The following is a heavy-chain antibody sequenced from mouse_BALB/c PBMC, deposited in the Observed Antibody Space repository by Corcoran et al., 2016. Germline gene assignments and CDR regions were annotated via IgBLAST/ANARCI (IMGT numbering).Heavy chain of an antibody. Sequence: EVQLQQSGAELEKPGASVKLSCTASGINIKDNYMHWVKQRPEQGLEWIGRIDPANGNTKYDPKFQGKATITADTSSNTAYLQLSSLTSEDTAVYYCARWDWYFDGWGAGTTVTVSS. V-gene: IGHV14-3*02. CDR1: GINIKDNY. CDR3: ARWDWYFDG. J-gene: IGHJ1*01. CDR2: IDPANGNT.